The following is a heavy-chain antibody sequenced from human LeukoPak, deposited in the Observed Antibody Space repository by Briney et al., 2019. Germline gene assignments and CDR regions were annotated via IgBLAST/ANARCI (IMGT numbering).Heavy chain of an antibody. CDR3: ARRYCTNGVCYDDRGAFDI. CDR2: ISAYNGNT. CDR1: GYTFTSYG. Sequence: ASVTVSCKASGYTFTSYGISWARQAPGQGLGWVGWISAYNGNTNYAQKLQGRVTMTTDTSTSTAYMELRSLRSDDTAVYYCARRYCTNGVCYDDRGAFDIWGQGTLVTVSS. V-gene: IGHV1-18*01. J-gene: IGHJ3*02. D-gene: IGHD2-8*01.